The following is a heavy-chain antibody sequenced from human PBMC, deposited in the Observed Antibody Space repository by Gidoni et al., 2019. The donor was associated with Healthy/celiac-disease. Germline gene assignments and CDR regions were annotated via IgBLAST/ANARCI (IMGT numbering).Heavy chain of an antibody. Sequence: QVQLVESGGGVVQPGRSLRLSCAASGFTFSCYAMHWVRQAPGKGLEWVAVISYDGSNKYYADSVKGRFTISRDNSKNTLYLQMNSLRAEDTAVYYCARPYSSSLPYYYYYGMDVWGQGTTVTVSS. CDR1: GFTFSCYA. CDR2: ISYDGSNK. CDR3: ARPYSSSLPYYYYYGMDV. J-gene: IGHJ6*02. V-gene: IGHV3-30-3*01. D-gene: IGHD6-13*01.